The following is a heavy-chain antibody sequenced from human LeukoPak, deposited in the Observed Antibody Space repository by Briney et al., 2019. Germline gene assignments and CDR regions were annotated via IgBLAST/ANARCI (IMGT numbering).Heavy chain of an antibody. J-gene: IGHJ6*03. CDR3: ARVSGAAAGLSGYYYMDV. CDR1: GYSISSGYY. V-gene: IGHV4-38-2*02. Sequence: PSETLSLTCTVSGYSISSGYYWGWIRQPPGKGLEWIGSICHSGSTYYNPSLKSRVTISVDTSKNQFSLKLSSVTAADTAVYYCARVSGAAAGLSGYYYMDVWGKGTTVTVSS. D-gene: IGHD6-13*01. CDR2: ICHSGST.